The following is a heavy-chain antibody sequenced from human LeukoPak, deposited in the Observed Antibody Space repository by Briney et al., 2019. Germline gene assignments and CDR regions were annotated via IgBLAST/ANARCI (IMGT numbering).Heavy chain of an antibody. V-gene: IGHV1-46*01. CDR3: ARGGLLVVASFGYYGMDV. J-gene: IGHJ6*02. Sequence: GASVTVSCKASGCTFTSYYMHWVRQAPGQGLEWMGIINPSGGSTSYAQKFQGRVTMTRDTSTSTVYMELSSLRSEDTAVYYCARGGLLVVASFGYYGMDVWGQGTTVTVSS. CDR1: GCTFTSYY. CDR2: INPSGGST. D-gene: IGHD2-8*02.